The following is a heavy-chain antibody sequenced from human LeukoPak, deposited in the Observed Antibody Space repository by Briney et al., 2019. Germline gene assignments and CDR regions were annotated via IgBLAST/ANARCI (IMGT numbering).Heavy chain of an antibody. V-gene: IGHV5-51*01. D-gene: IGHD3-3*01. Sequence: GSLKISCKGSGYSFTSYWIGWVRQMRGKGLEWMGIIYPGDSDTRCSPSFQGQVTISADKSISTAYLQWSSLKASDTAMYYCARQDGRRTIPAFDIWGQGTVVTVSS. J-gene: IGHJ3*02. CDR3: ARQDGRRTIPAFDI. CDR2: IYPGDSDT. CDR1: GYSFTSYW.